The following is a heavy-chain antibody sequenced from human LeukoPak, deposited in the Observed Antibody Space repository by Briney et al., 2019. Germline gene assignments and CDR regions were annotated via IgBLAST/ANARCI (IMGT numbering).Heavy chain of an antibody. J-gene: IGHJ3*02. V-gene: IGHV4-59*11. CDR1: GGSISSHY. CDR3: ARGYDFWSGVMSDAFDI. Sequence: PSETLSLTCTVSGGSISSHYWSWVRQTPGEGLEWIGHIYHSGNTKYNSALKGRVTISDDASKNQFSLRLSSVTAADTAVYFCARGYDFWSGVMSDAFDIWGRGTKVTVSS. CDR2: IYHSGNT. D-gene: IGHD3-3*01.